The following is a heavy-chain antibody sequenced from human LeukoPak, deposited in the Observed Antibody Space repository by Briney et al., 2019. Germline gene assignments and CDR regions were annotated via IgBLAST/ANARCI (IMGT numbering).Heavy chain of an antibody. J-gene: IGHJ4*02. CDR3: ARHSSTVTTLGAHYFDY. CDR2: IYYTGSA. V-gene: IGHV4-59*08. Sequence: SETLSLTCTVSGASISNYYWNWIRQPPGKGPEWIGYIYYTGSANYNPSLKSRVTISVDTSMNQFSLKLSSVTAADTAVYYCARHSSTVTTLGAHYFDYWGQGTLVTVSS. CDR1: GASISNYY. D-gene: IGHD4-17*01.